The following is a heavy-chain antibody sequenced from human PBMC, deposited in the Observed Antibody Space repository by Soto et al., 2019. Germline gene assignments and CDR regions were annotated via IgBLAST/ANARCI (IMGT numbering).Heavy chain of an antibody. CDR2: SVADSGNT. D-gene: IGHD3-10*01. V-gene: IGHV1-18*01. CDR1: GYTFSTYG. Sequence: QVQLVQSGAEVTKPGASVRVSCKTSGYTFSTYGLSWVRQAPGQGLEWMGWSVADSGNTVYAQKFQGRVTVTTDRSTNTAYMELRSLRSDDTALYYCARVAGYGSGSRYFDNWGQGTLVTVSS. J-gene: IGHJ4*02. CDR3: ARVAGYGSGSRYFDN.